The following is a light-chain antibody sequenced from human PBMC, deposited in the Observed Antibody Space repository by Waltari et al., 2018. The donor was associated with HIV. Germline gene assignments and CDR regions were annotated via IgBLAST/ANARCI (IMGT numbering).Light chain of an antibody. CDR3: CAHAGSDTYV. V-gene: IGLV2-23*01. J-gene: IGLJ1*01. Sequence: QSAPTQPASVSGSPGQSITISCTGTSSDVGTYHLVSWYQQYPGKAPKVMIYEGTNRPSGVSTRFSGSKSGNTASLTISGLQADDEADYYCCAHAGSDTYVFGTGTKVSVL. CDR2: EGT. CDR1: SSDVGTYHL.